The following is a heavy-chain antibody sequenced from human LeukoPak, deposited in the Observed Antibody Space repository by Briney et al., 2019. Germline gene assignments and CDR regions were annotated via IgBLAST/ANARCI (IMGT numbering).Heavy chain of an antibody. CDR3: VKDLGCSSTSCYRFGAFDI. Sequence: PGGSLRLSCAASGFTFSSYGMHWVRQAPGKGLEWVAFIRYDGSNKYYADSVKGRFTISRDNSKNTLYLQMNSLRAEDTAVYYCVKDLGCSSTSCYRFGAFDIWGQGTMATVSS. CDR2: IRYDGSNK. D-gene: IGHD2-2*01. CDR1: GFTFSSYG. J-gene: IGHJ3*02. V-gene: IGHV3-30*02.